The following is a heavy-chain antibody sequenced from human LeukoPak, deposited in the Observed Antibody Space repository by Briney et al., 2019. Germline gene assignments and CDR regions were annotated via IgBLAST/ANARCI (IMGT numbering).Heavy chain of an antibody. D-gene: IGHD1-1*01. V-gene: IGHV3-23*01. CDR2: IGVHT. CDR3: AAGHQNSLEGY. CDR1: GFGITDWP. Sequence: AGGSLRLSCAASGFGITDWPLSWVRQAPGEGLEWVSAIGVHTHYADYVKGRFTISRDGSKNTLYLQMNSLTVEDTAIYFCAAGHQNSLEGYWGQGTLVSVAS. J-gene: IGHJ4*02.